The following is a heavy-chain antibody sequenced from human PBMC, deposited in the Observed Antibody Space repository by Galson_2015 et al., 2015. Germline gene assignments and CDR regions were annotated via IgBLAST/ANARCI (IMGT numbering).Heavy chain of an antibody. V-gene: IGHV3-33*01. J-gene: IGHJ6*02. Sequence: SLRLSCAASGFTFSSYGMHWVRQAPGKGLEWVAVIWYDGSNKYYADSVKGRFAISRDNSKNTLYLQMNSLRAEDTAVYYCARDKSDFWSGLGVYYYCGMDVWGQGTTVTVSS. CDR3: ARDKSDFWSGLGVYYYCGMDV. CDR1: GFTFSSYG. CDR2: IWYDGSNK. D-gene: IGHD3-3*01.